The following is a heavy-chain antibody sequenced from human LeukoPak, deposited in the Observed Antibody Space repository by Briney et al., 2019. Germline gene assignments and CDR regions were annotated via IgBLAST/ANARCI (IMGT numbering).Heavy chain of an antibody. Sequence: ASVKVSCKASGYTFTGYYMHWVRRAPGQGLEWMGWINPNSGGTNYAQKFQGRVTMTRDTSISTAYMELSRLRSDDTAVYYCARYDFWSGYYIDYWGQGTLVTVSS. J-gene: IGHJ4*02. CDR3: ARYDFWSGYYIDY. D-gene: IGHD3-3*01. CDR2: INPNSGGT. CDR1: GYTFTGYY. V-gene: IGHV1-2*02.